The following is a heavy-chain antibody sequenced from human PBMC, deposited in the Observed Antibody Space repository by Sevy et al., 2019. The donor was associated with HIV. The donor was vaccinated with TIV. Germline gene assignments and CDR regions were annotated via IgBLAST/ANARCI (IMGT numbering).Heavy chain of an antibody. CDR3: AGVWAFDI. CDR2: IYYSGST. D-gene: IGHD3-16*01. V-gene: IGHV4-39*01. Sequence: SETLSLTCTVSGGSISSSSYYWGWIRQPPGKGLEGIGSIYYSGSTYYNPSLKSRVTISVDTSKNQFSLKLSSVTAAETAVYYCAGVWAFDIWGQGTMVTVSS. J-gene: IGHJ3*02. CDR1: GGSISSSSYY.